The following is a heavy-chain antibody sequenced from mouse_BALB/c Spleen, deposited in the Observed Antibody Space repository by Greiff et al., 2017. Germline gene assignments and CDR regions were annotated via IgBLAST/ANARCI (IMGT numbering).Heavy chain of an antibody. V-gene: IGHV3-2*02. CDR3: AREGIYYYAMDY. CDR1: GYSITSDYA. CDR2: ISYSGST. Sequence: EVQLVESGPGLVKPSQSLSLTCTVTGYSITSDYAWNWIRQFPGNKLEWMGYISYSGSTSYNTSLKSRISITRDTSKNQFFLQLNSVTTEDTATYYCAREGIYYYAMDYWGQGTSVTVSS. J-gene: IGHJ4*01. D-gene: IGHD2-1*01.